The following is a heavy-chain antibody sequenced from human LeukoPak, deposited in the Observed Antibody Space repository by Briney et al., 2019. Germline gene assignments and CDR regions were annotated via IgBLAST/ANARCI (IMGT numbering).Heavy chain of an antibody. J-gene: IGHJ4*02. CDR1: GGSFSGYY. V-gene: IGHV4-34*01. D-gene: IGHD4-17*01. CDR2: INHSGST. Sequence: SETLSLTCAVYGGSFSGYYWSWIRQPPGKGLEWIGEINHSGSTNYNPSLKSRVTISVDTSKNQFSLKLSSVTAADTAVYYCATHDYGDYRRFEGGAYWGQGTLVTVSS. CDR3: ATHDYGDYRRFEGGAY.